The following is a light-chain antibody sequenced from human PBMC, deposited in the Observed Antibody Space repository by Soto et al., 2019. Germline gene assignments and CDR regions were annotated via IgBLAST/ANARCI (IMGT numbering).Light chain of an antibody. Sequence: QSALTQPASVSGSPGQSITISCTGTNSDVGANNYVSWYQQHPGKAPKLMIYDVSKRPSGVSNRFSGSKSGNTASLTISALKAEDQADYYCSAYAGSSTLYVFGSGTKVTGL. CDR2: DVS. V-gene: IGLV2-14*03. J-gene: IGLJ1*01. CDR3: SAYAGSSTLYV. CDR1: NSDVGANNY.